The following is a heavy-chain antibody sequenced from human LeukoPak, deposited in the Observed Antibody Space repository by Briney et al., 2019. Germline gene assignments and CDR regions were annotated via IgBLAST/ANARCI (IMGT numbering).Heavy chain of an antibody. V-gene: IGHV3-21*01. J-gene: IGHJ1*01. Sequence: GGSLRLPCAASGFTFSSYSMNWVRQAPGKGLEWVSSISSSSSYIYYADSVKGRFTISRDNAKNSLYLQMNSLRVEDTAVYYCTSWGDTTAEYFQRWGRGTLVTVSS. CDR1: GFTFSSYS. CDR3: TSWGDTTAEYFQR. D-gene: IGHD2-21*02. CDR2: ISSSSSYI.